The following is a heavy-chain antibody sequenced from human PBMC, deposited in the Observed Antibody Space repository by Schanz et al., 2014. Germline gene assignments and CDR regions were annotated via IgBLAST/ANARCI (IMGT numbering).Heavy chain of an antibody. J-gene: IGHJ4*02. CDR1: GFTLSNYA. Sequence: EMQLLESGGGLAQPGGSLRLSCAASGFTLSNYAMSWVRQAPGKGLEWVSAISGGGGTTYYTDSVKGRFTISRDNSKNTLYLQMNSLRAEDTAVYYCANNWNLDYWGQGTLVTVSS. V-gene: IGHV3-23*01. D-gene: IGHD1-20*01. CDR2: ISGGGGTT. CDR3: ANNWNLDY.